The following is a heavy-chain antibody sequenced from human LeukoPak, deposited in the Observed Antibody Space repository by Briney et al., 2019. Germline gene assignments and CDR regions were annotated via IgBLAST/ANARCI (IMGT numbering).Heavy chain of an antibody. Sequence: SETLSLTCTVSGGSISPFYWNWIRQPPGKGLEWIGYIYYTWGTSYSPSRNSRAPISVDTSKKQIFLKLSSVTGADTAVYYCGRGRIVVDNTGAFDIWGQGTMVPVSS. J-gene: IGHJ3*02. CDR3: GRGRIVVDNTGAFDI. CDR1: GGSISPFY. CDR2: IYYTWGT. V-gene: IGHV4-59*08. D-gene: IGHD3-22*01.